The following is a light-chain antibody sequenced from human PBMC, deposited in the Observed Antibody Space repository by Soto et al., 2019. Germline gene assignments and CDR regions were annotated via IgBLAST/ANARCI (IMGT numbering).Light chain of an antibody. CDR3: QQSYITLWT. Sequence: DIPMTQSPSSLSASVGDRVTITCRASQSISNYLNWYQQKPGKAPMLLIYAASSLQSGVPSRFSGSGSGTDFTLTISSLQPEDFATYYCQQSYITLWTFGQGTKVEIK. CDR1: QSISNY. V-gene: IGKV1-39*01. J-gene: IGKJ1*01. CDR2: AAS.